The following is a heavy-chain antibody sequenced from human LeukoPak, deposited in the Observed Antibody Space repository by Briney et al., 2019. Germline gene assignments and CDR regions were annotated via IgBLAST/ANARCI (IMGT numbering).Heavy chain of an antibody. D-gene: IGHD5-12*01. Sequence: GGSLRLSCAASGFTVSSNYMSWVRQAPGKGLEWVSSISSSSSNIYYADSVRGRFTISRDNAKNSLYLQMNSLRAEDTAVYYCARDRVSGYDPDLYFDYWGQGTLVTVSS. CDR3: ARDRVSGYDPDLYFDY. CDR2: ISSSSSNI. CDR1: GFTVSSNY. J-gene: IGHJ4*02. V-gene: IGHV3-21*01.